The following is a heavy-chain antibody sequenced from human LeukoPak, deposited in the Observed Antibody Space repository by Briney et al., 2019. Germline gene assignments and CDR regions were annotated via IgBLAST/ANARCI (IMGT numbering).Heavy chain of an antibody. CDR1: GFTFSSYG. CDR2: ISYDGSNK. J-gene: IGHJ4*02. Sequence: GGSLRLSCAASGFTFSSYGMHWVRQAPGKGLEWVAVISYDGSNKYYADSVKGRFTISRDNSKNTLYLQMNSLRAEDTAVYYCAKPGIAAADYWGQGTLVTVSS. V-gene: IGHV3-30*18. CDR3: AKPGIAAADY. D-gene: IGHD6-13*01.